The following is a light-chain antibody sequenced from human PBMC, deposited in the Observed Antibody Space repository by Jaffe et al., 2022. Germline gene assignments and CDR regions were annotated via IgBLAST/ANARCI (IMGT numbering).Light chain of an antibody. J-gene: IGKJ2*01. V-gene: IGKV1-27*01. CDR1: QDINVY. CDR2: DAS. Sequence: DIQVTQSPSSLSTSVGDRVTITCRASQDINVYLAWYQQKPGRAPKLLIYDASTLQPGVPSRFRGSESGTDFTLTINGLQPEDVATYYCQKYDSPPYSFGQGTKLEIK. CDR3: QKYDSPPYS.